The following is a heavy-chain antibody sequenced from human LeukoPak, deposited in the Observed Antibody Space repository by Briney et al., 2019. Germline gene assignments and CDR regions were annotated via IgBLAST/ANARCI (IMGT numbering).Heavy chain of an antibody. CDR1: GFTFSTYA. D-gene: IGHD6-6*01. CDR3: ARVVQKYIHDDAFDI. Sequence: GGSLRLSCAASGFTFSTYAMHWVRQAPGKGLEWVAVISYDGSNKYYADSVKGRFTISRDNSKNTLYLQMNSLRAEDTAVYYCARVVQKYIHDDAFDIWGQGTMVTVSS. V-gene: IGHV3-30*04. J-gene: IGHJ3*02. CDR2: ISYDGSNK.